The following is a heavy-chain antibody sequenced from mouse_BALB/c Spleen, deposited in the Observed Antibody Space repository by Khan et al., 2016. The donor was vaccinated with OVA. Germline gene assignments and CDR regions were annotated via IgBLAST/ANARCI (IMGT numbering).Heavy chain of an antibody. J-gene: IGHJ2*01. Sequence: VQLQQSGPELVKPGASVKISCKASGYSFTGSFMNWVMQSHGKSLEWIGRINPHIGETFYNQKFKGKAILTVDESSSTVHMELRSLASEDSAVYYCARKDGGDFDYWGQGTTLTVSS. CDR2: INPHIGET. D-gene: IGHD1-1*02. CDR1: GYSFTGSF. CDR3: ARKDGGDFDY. V-gene: IGHV1-20*02.